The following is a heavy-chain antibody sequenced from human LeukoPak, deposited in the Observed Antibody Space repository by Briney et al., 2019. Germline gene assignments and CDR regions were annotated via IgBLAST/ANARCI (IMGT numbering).Heavy chain of an antibody. D-gene: IGHD3-22*01. Sequence: GGSLRLSCAASGFTVSSNYMSWVRQAPGKGLEWVSVIYSGGSTYYADPVKGRFTISRHNSKNTLYLQMNSLRAEDTAVYYCASLGYYDSSGYLLTTPYAFDIWGQGTMVTVS. V-gene: IGHV3-53*04. CDR1: GFTVSSNY. J-gene: IGHJ3*02. CDR2: IYSGGST. CDR3: ASLGYYDSSGYLLTTPYAFDI.